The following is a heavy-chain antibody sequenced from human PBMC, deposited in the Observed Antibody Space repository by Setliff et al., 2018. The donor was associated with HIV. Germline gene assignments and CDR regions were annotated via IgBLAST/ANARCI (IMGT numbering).Heavy chain of an antibody. Sequence: GGSLRLSCAGSEFSFSLYTMNWVRQAPGKGLEWVSAISSSGGSTYYADSVKGRFTISRDNSKSTLYLQMNSLGAEDTAVYYCAKDGSHFWSGSPDYWGQGTLVTVSS. J-gene: IGHJ4*02. CDR2: ISSSGGST. CDR3: AKDGSHFWSGSPDY. D-gene: IGHD3-3*01. V-gene: IGHV3-23*01. CDR1: EFSFSLYT.